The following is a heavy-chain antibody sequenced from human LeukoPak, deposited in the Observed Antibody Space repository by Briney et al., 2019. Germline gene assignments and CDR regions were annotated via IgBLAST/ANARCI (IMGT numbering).Heavy chain of an antibody. CDR1: GFSFSGST. CDR3: ARGSAVNIDI. Sequence: GGSLRLSCAASGFSFSGSTMHWVRQAPGKGLEWVGHITSKRDNYATVYAASVEGRFTISRDDSKSTTYLQMNSLRADDTAVYYCARGSAVNIDIWGQGTMVTVPS. D-gene: IGHD2/OR15-2a*01. J-gene: IGHJ3*02. V-gene: IGHV3-73*01. CDR2: ITSKRDNYAT.